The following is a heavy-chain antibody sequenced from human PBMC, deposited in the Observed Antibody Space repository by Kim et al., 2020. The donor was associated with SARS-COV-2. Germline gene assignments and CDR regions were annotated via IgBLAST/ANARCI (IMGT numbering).Heavy chain of an antibody. D-gene: IGHD3-22*01. V-gene: IGHV3-30*04. CDR3: ARSGRVNPYNWFDP. Sequence: GGSLRLSCAASGFTFSSYAMHWVRQAPGKGLEWVAVISYDGSNKYYADSVKGRFTISRDNSKNTLYLQMNSLRAEDTAVYYCARSGRVNPYNWFDPWGQGTLVTVSS. CDR2: ISYDGSNK. J-gene: IGHJ5*02. CDR1: GFTFSSYA.